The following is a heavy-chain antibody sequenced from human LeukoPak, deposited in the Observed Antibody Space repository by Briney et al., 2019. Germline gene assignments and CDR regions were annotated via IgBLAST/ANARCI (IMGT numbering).Heavy chain of an antibody. CDR2: INHSGST. CDR1: GGSFSGYY. D-gene: IGHD5-12*01. CDR3: ARGGSGYAYYYYYMDV. V-gene: IGHV4-34*01. J-gene: IGHJ6*03. Sequence: SETLSLTCGVYGGSFSGYYWSWIRQPPGKGLEWIGEINHSGSTNYNPSLKSRVTISVDTSKNQFSLKLSSVTAADTAVYYCARGGSGYAYYYYYMDVWGKGTTVTVSS.